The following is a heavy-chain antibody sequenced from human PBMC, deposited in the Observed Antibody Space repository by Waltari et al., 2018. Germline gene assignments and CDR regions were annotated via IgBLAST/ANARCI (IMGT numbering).Heavy chain of an antibody. J-gene: IGHJ5*02. CDR3: ARDQGAENRFDP. V-gene: IGHV1-69*08. CDR2: VMPSRDIT. Sequence: QVQLVQSGAEVKKPGSSVKVSCKASGDTFSSSTISWVRQAPVQGLEWMGRVMPSRDITVSAHKFQGRVTFTADKATSTGYMELSSLGSEETAVYYCARDQGAENRFDPWGQGTLVTVSS. CDR1: GDTFSSST.